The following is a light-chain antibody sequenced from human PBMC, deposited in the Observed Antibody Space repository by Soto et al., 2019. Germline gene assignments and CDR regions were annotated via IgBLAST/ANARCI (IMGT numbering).Light chain of an antibody. V-gene: IGKV3-20*01. CDR2: ATS. J-gene: IGKJ2*01. CDR1: HSISSDT. CDR3: HRNA. Sequence: EIVLTQSPGTLSLSPGERATLSCRASHSISSDTLAWYQQKPGQPPRLLIYATSSRATGIPDRFGGSGSETYITLTINRREHEDFAVNDCHRNALGEGIKVEI.